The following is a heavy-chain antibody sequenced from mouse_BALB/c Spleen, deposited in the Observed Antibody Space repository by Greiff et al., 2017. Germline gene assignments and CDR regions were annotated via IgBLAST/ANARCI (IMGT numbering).Heavy chain of an antibody. J-gene: IGHJ4*01. Sequence: QVQLKESGAELVRPGSSVKISCKASGYAFSSYWMNWVKQRPGQGLEWIGQIYPGDGDTNYNGKFKGKATLTADKSSSTAYMQLSSLTSEDSAVYFCAREGDGYPYAMDYWGQGTSVTVSS. CDR3: AREGDGYPYAMDY. CDR2: IYPGDGDT. V-gene: IGHV1-80*01. CDR1: GYAFSSYW. D-gene: IGHD2-3*01.